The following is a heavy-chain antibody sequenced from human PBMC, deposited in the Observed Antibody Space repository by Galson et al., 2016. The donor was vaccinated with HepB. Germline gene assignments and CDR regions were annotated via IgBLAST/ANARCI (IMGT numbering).Heavy chain of an antibody. D-gene: IGHD3-10*01. Sequence: SLRLSCAVSGLTFSTSWMSWVRQSPGAGLEWVASLNPDGSETYYVDSLKGRSTVSRDNAKNSVYLQMDSLRVGDTAVYYCTRDFSYGRFDYWGQGTTVIVSS. CDR1: GLTFSTSW. V-gene: IGHV3-7*01. CDR2: LNPDGSET. J-gene: IGHJ4*03. CDR3: TRDFSYGRFDY.